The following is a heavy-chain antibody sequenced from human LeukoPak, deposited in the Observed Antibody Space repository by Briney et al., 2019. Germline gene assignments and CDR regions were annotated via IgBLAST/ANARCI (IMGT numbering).Heavy chain of an antibody. V-gene: IGHV4-59*01. J-gene: IGHJ5*02. CDR1: GGSISSYY. D-gene: IGHD3-22*01. Sequence: SETLSLTCTVSGGSISSYYWSWIRQPPGKGLEWIGYIYYSGSTNYNPSLKSRVTISVDTSKNQFSLKLSSVTAADTAVYYCAKEGLYNWFDPWGQGTLVTVSS. CDR3: AKEGLYNWFDP. CDR2: IYYSGST.